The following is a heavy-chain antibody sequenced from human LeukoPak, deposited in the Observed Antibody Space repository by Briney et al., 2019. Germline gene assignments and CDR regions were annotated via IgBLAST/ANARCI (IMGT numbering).Heavy chain of an antibody. D-gene: IGHD3-10*01. V-gene: IGHV1-8*01. Sequence: GASVKVSCKASGYTFTSYDINWVRQATGQGLERMGWMNPNSGNTGYAQKFQGRVTMTRNTSISTAYMELSSLRSADTAVYYCARRLLWFGEAGWFDPWGQGTLVTVSS. CDR3: ARRLLWFGEAGWFDP. J-gene: IGHJ5*02. CDR1: GYTFTSYD. CDR2: MNPNSGNT.